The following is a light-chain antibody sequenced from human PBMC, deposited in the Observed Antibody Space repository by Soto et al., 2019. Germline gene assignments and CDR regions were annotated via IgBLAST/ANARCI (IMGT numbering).Light chain of an antibody. J-gene: IGKJ4*01. CDR3: QHYRTS. Sequence: EIVLTQSPGTLYLSPGERATLSCRASQSVSSSYLAWYQQKPGQPPRLLIYGASSRPTGIPDRFSGSGSGTDFTLTITRLEPEDFAVYYCQHYRTSFVVGTKVAIK. CDR1: QSVSSSY. CDR2: GAS. V-gene: IGKV3-20*01.